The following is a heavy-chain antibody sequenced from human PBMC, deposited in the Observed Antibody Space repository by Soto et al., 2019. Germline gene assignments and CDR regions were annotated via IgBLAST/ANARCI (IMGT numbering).Heavy chain of an antibody. V-gene: IGHV1-2*02. J-gene: IGHJ5*02. CDR1: GYTFTGYF. D-gene: IGHD3-3*01. Sequence: ASVKVSCKASGYTFTGYFLHWVRQVPGQGLEWMAWINPKDAGTDYAQKFQGRVTMTRDTSRSTVYMELSSLRSEDTAVYYCARSSGGNFGIIIEGSNWFDPWGQGTLVTVSS. CDR2: INPKDAGT. CDR3: ARSSGGNFGIIIEGSNWFDP.